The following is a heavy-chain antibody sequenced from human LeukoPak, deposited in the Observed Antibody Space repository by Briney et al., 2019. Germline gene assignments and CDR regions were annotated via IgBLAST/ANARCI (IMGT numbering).Heavy chain of an antibody. CDR1: RFTFYDYA. J-gene: IGHJ4*02. CDR3: ARVGRISDY. CDR2: ISGNSVSI. Sequence: SLRLSCAASRFTFYDYAMHSVRQAAGKRLEWFSGISGNSVSIGYADSVKGRFTISRDNAKNSLYLQMNSLRAEDMALYYCARVGRISDYWGQGTLVTVSS. V-gene: IGHV3-9*03.